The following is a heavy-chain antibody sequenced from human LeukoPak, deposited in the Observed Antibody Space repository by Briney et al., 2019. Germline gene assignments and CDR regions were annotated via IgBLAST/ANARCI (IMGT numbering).Heavy chain of an antibody. J-gene: IGHJ3*02. V-gene: IGHV1-8*01. Sequence: ASVKVSCKASGYTFTSYDINWVRQATGQGLEWMGWMNPNSGNTGYAQKFQGRVTMTRNTSISTAYMEPSSLRSEDTAVYYCARLYDIVVVPAAIEDIWGQGTMVTVSS. D-gene: IGHD2-2*02. CDR1: GYTFTSYD. CDR3: ARLYDIVVVPAAIEDI. CDR2: MNPNSGNT.